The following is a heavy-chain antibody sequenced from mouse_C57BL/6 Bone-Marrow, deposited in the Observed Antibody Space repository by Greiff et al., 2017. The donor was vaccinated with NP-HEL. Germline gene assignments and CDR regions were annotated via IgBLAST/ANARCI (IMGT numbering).Heavy chain of an antibody. CDR1: GYTFTSYW. D-gene: IGHD4-1*01. J-gene: IGHJ3*01. CDR3: ALGPWFAY. CDR2: IDPSDSYT. V-gene: IGHV1-69*01. Sequence: VQLKQPGAELVMPGASVKLSCKASGYTFTSYWMHWVKQRPGQGLEWIGEIDPSDSYTNYNQKFKGKSTLTVDKSSSTAYMQLSSLTSEDSAVYYCALGPWFAYWGQGTLVTVSA.